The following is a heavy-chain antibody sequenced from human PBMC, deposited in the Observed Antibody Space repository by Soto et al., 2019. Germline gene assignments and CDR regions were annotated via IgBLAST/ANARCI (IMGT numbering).Heavy chain of an antibody. CDR1: GGSISSVGYY. CDR2: IYYSGST. CDR3: ARRAYYYGSGTYTWFHX. D-gene: IGHD3-10*01. J-gene: IGHJ5*02. Sequence: SDTLSLTFTVSGGSISSVGYYWSWIRQHPGKGLELIGYIYYSGSTYYNPSLKSRVTISVDTSKNQFSLKLSSVTAADTAVYYCARRAYYYGSGTYTWFHXWGQGALVTVSX. V-gene: IGHV4-31*03.